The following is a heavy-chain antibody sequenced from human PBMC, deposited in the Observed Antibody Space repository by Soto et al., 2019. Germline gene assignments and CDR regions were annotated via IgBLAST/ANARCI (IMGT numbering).Heavy chain of an antibody. D-gene: IGHD5-12*01. CDR2: IYYSGST. CDR1: GGSISSYY. CDR3: ARGGGRDGYNFFDAFDI. Sequence: SETLSLTCTVSGGSISSYYWSWIRQPPGKGLEWIGYIYYSGSTNYNPSLKSRVTISVDTTKNQFSLKLSSVTAADTAVYYCARGGGRDGYNFFDAFDIWGQGTMVTVSS. V-gene: IGHV4-59*01. J-gene: IGHJ3*02.